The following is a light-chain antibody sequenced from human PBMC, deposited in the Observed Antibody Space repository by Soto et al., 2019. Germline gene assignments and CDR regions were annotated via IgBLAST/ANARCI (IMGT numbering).Light chain of an antibody. CDR1: QNINSN. J-gene: IGKJ4*01. Sequence: EIVMTQSPATLPLSPGERAILSCRASQNINSNLAWYQQKPGQAPRLLIYGASTRATGIPARFSGSGSGTEFTLTINSLQSEDFEVYYCQQYNNWPLALTFGGGTKVEIK. CDR2: GAS. V-gene: IGKV3-15*01. CDR3: QQYNNWPLALT.